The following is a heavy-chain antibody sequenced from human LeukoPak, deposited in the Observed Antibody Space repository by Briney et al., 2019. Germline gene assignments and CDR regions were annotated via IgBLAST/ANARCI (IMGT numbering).Heavy chain of an antibody. CDR1: GGSISSSSYY. CDR2: IYYSGST. CDR3: ASRHPPEQGPRRDPVAYYFDY. J-gene: IGHJ4*02. Sequence: PSETLSLTCTVSGGSISSSSYYWGWIRQPPGKGLEWIGSIYYSGSTYYNPSLKSRVTISVDTSKNQFSLKLSSVTAADTAVYYCASRHPPEQGPRRDPVAYYFDYWGQGTLVTVSS. V-gene: IGHV4-39*01. D-gene: IGHD5-12*01.